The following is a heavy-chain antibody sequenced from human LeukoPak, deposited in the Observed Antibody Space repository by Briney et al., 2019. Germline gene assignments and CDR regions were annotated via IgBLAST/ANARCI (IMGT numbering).Heavy chain of an antibody. CDR3: AKDLFYYDKGGFDY. J-gene: IGHJ4*02. Sequence: GGSLRLSCAASGFTFSSYGVHWVRQAPGKGLEWVSFISYDGSNQYYADSVKGRFTLSRDNSKNTLHLQMDSLRPEHTALYYCAKDLFYYDKGGFDYWGQGTPVTVSS. CDR1: GFTFSSYG. V-gene: IGHV3-30*18. D-gene: IGHD3-22*01. CDR2: ISYDGSNQ.